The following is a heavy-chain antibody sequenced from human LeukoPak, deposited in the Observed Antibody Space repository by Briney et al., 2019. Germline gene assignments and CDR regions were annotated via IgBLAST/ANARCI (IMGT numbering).Heavy chain of an antibody. CDR1: GFTFCSYG. CDR2: IWYDGSNK. CDR3: ARARATWYDSSGFPNDAFDI. J-gene: IGHJ3*02. D-gene: IGHD3-22*01. V-gene: IGHV3-33*01. Sequence: QTGGSLRLSCAASGFTFCSYGMHWVRQAPGKGLEWVAVIWYDGSNKYYADSVKGRFTISRDNSKNTLYLQMNSLRAEDTAVYYCARARATWYDSSGFPNDAFDIWGQGTMVTVSS.